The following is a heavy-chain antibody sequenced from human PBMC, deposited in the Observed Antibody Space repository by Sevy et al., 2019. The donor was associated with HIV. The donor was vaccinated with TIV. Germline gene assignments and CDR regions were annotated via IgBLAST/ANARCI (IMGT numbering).Heavy chain of an antibody. V-gene: IGHV1-8*01. J-gene: IGHJ4*02. Sequence: ASVKVSCKASGYTFTSYDINWVRQATGQGLEWMGWMNPNSGNTGYAQKFQGRVTMTRNTSISTAYMELSSLRSEDTAVYCCAIRGSGYSSGWSPAFDYWGQGTLVTVSS. CDR2: MNPNSGNT. D-gene: IGHD6-19*01. CDR3: AIRGSGYSSGWSPAFDY. CDR1: GYTFTSYD.